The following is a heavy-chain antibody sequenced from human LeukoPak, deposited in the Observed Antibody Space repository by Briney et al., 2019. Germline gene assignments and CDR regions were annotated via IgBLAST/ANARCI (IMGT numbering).Heavy chain of an antibody. V-gene: IGHV3-66*01. J-gene: IGHJ5*02. CDR2: IYSGGAT. Sequence: GGSLRLSCAASGFTFSSYNMKWVRQAPGKGLEWVSTIYSGGATYYSDSVRGRFTISRDSSQNTVYPQMNSLRAKDTAVYYCAREGVNYYDSSGYYAVSWGQGTLVTVSS. CDR3: AREGVNYYDSSGYYAVS. D-gene: IGHD3-22*01. CDR1: GFTFSSYN.